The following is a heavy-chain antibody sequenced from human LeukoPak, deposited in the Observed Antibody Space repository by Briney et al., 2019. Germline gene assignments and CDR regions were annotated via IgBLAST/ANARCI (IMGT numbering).Heavy chain of an antibody. CDR2: IYSGGNI. Sequence: GGSLRLSCAASGFTFSSYWMSWVRQAPGKGLEWVSVIYSGGNIYYADSAKGRFTISGDNSKNTLYLQMNSLRADDTAVYYCAREKYGSGPQPFDYWGQGTQVTVSS. CDR1: GFTFSSYW. CDR3: AREKYGSGPQPFDY. J-gene: IGHJ4*02. D-gene: IGHD3-10*01. V-gene: IGHV3-66*01.